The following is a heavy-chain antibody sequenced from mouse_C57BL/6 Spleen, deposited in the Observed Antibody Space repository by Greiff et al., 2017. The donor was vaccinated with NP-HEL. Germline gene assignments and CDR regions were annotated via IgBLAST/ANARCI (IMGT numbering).Heavy chain of an antibody. Sequence: VQLQQSGAELVKPGASVKLSCTASGFNIKDYYMHWVKQRTEQGLEWIGRIDPEDGENKYAQKFQGKATITADTSSNTAYLQLSSLTSEDTAFYYCARALDGYYVAYWGKGTLVTVSA. J-gene: IGHJ3*01. CDR3: ARALDGYYVAY. D-gene: IGHD2-3*01. CDR1: GFNIKDYY. CDR2: IDPEDGEN. V-gene: IGHV14-2*01.